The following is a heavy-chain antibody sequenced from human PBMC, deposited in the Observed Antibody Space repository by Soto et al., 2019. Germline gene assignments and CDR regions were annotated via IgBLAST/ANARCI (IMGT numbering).Heavy chain of an antibody. J-gene: IGHJ3*02. D-gene: IGHD5-12*01. V-gene: IGHV4-34*01. Sequence: SETLSLTCAVYGGSFSGYYWSWIRQPPGKGLEWIGEINHSGSTNYNPSLKSRVTTSVDTSKNQFSLKLSSVTAADTAVYYCARRMRSGYSGYGKVRGAFDTWGQGTMVTVSS. CDR1: GGSFSGYY. CDR2: INHSGST. CDR3: ARRMRSGYSGYGKVRGAFDT.